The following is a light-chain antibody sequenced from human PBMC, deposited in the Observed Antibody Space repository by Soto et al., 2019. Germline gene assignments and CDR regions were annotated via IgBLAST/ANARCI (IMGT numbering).Light chain of an antibody. CDR1: QDIRTS. Sequence: DIQMTQSPSSLSASVGARVTITCQASQDIRTSLSWCQQKPGRAPKLLIYGASYRETGVPSRFRGSGSGTDFTFTISSLQPEDIATYYCQHYNNPPPFTFGPGTKVDIK. CDR2: GAS. V-gene: IGKV1-33*01. CDR3: QHYNNPPPFT. J-gene: IGKJ3*01.